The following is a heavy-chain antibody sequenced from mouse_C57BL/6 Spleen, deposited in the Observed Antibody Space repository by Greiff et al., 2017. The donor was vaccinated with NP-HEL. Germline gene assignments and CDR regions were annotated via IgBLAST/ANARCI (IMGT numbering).Heavy chain of an antibody. CDR1: GYTFTSYW. CDR3: ASGVYSNYEGYFDV. D-gene: IGHD2-5*01. Sequence: QVQLQQPGAELVMPGASVKLSCKASGYTFTSYWMHWVKQRPGQGLEWIGEIDPSDSYTNYNQKFKGKSTLTVDKSSSTAYMQLSSLTSEDSAVYYCASGVYSNYEGYFDVWGTGTTVTVSS. V-gene: IGHV1-69*01. J-gene: IGHJ1*03. CDR2: IDPSDSYT.